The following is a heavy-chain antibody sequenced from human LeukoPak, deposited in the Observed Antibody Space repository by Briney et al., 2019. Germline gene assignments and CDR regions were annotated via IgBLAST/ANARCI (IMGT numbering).Heavy chain of an antibody. CDR1: GYTFTSDD. Sequence: GASVKVSCKASGYTFTSDDINWVRQATGQGLEWMGWMNPNSGNTGYAQKLQGRVTMTTDTSTSTAYMELRSLRSDDTAVYYCARYSPSYYDFWSGKYYYYYYYMDVWGKGTTVTVSS. J-gene: IGHJ6*03. CDR3: ARYSPSYYDFWSGKYYYYYYYMDV. D-gene: IGHD3-3*01. CDR2: MNPNSGNT. V-gene: IGHV1-8*01.